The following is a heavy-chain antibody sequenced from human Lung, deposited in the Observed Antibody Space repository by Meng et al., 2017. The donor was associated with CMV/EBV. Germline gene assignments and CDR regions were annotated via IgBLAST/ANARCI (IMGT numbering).Heavy chain of an antibody. CDR2: ISSSGSTI. CDR1: GFTFSDYY. V-gene: IGHV3-11*04. D-gene: IGHD2-2*01. J-gene: IGHJ6*02. Sequence: GGSLRLXCAASGFTFSDYYMSWIRQAPGKGLEWVSYISSSGSTIYYADSVKGRFTISRDNAKNSLYLQMNSLRAEDTAVYYCARYLVVVVGYVMDVWGQGXTVTVSS. CDR3: ARYLVVVVGYVMDV.